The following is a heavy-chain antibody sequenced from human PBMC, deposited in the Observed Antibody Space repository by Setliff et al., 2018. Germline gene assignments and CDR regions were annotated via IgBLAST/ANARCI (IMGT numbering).Heavy chain of an antibody. J-gene: IGHJ4*01. CDR1: GGSMSSGPNY. D-gene: IGHD3-9*01. CDR2: IHASGSP. CDR3: VRERYFDWFFED. V-gene: IGHV4-61*02. Sequence: KPSETLSLTCTVSGGSMSSGPNYWSWIRQPAGKKLEWIGRIHASGSPDYNPSFKSRVTISRDTSTNQFSLKLGSVTAADTAVYYCVRERYFDWFFEDWGHGTLVTVSS.